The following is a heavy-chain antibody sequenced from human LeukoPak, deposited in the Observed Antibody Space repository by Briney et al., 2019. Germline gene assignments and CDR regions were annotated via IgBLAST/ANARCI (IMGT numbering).Heavy chain of an antibody. CDR3: ARAHFDY. J-gene: IGHJ4*02. CDR2: ISSDGSNK. Sequence: GRSLRLSCAASGFTFSSYAMHWVRQAPGEGLEWVTVISSDGSNKFYADSVKGRFTISRDNSKNTLYLQMGSLRAEDMAVYYCARAHFDYWGQGTLVTVSS. CDR1: GFTFSSYA. V-gene: IGHV3-30*14.